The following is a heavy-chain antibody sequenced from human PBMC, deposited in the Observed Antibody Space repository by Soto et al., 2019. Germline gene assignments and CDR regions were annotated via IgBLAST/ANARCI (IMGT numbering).Heavy chain of an antibody. CDR1: GFTFSSYA. Sequence: EVQLLESGGGLVQPGGSLRLSCAASGFTFSSYAMSWVRQAPGKGLEWVYAISGSGGSTYYADSVKGRFTISRDNSKNTLYLQMNSLRAEDTAVYYCAKIALPAAILGGRGYLFLDAFDIWGQGTMVTVSS. D-gene: IGHD2-2*01. V-gene: IGHV3-23*01. J-gene: IGHJ3*02. CDR2: ISGSGGST. CDR3: AKIALPAAILGGRGYLFLDAFDI.